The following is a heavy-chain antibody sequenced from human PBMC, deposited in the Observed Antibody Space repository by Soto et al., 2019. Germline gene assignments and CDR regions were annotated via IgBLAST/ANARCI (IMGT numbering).Heavy chain of an antibody. CDR2: IYYSGST. Sequence: PSETLSLTCTVSGGSISSYYWSGIRQPPGKGREGSGYIYYSGSTNYNPSLRRRVTISVDTSKNQLSLKLTFVTAAETAVYYCAAPPRYWGQGTLVTVSP. J-gene: IGHJ4*02. V-gene: IGHV4-59*01. CDR1: GGSISSYY. CDR3: AAPPRY.